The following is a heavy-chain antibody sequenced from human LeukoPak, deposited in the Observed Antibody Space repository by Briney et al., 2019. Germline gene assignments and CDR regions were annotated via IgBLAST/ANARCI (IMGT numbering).Heavy chain of an antibody. J-gene: IGHJ4*02. CDR3: AKDAQRWLHVYYFDY. CDR2: ISYDGSNK. D-gene: IGHD5-24*01. CDR1: GFTFSSYS. Sequence: GGSLRLSCAASGFTFSSYSMNWVRQAPGKGLEWVAVISYDGSNKYYADSVKGRFTISRDNSKNTLYLQMNSLRAEDTAVYYCAKDAQRWLHVYYFDYWGQGTLVTVSS. V-gene: IGHV3-30*18.